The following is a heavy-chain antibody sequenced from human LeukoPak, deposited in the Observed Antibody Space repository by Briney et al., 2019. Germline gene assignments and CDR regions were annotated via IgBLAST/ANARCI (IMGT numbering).Heavy chain of an antibody. Sequence: PGGSLRLSCAASGFTFSSYWMSWVRQAPGKGLDWVANIKQDGSEKYYVDSVKGRFTISRDNAKNSLYLQMNSLRAEDTAVYYCARDLRKGIAVAGSDYWGQGTLVTVSS. CDR3: ARDLRKGIAVAGSDY. CDR2: IKQDGSEK. J-gene: IGHJ4*02. CDR1: GFTFSSYW. V-gene: IGHV3-7*05. D-gene: IGHD6-19*01.